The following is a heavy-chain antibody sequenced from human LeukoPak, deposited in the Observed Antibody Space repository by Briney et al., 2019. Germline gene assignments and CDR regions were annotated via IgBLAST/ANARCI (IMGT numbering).Heavy chain of an antibody. CDR2: INSDGSST. V-gene: IGHV3-74*01. Sequence: GGSLRLSCAASGFTFSSYWMHWVRQAPGKGLVWVSRINSDGSSTSYADSVKGRFTISRDNAKNTLYLQMNSLRAEDTAVYYCATYTRYYYYMDVWGKGTTVTVSS. CDR3: ATYTRYYYYMDV. D-gene: IGHD1-1*01. CDR1: GFTFSSYW. J-gene: IGHJ6*03.